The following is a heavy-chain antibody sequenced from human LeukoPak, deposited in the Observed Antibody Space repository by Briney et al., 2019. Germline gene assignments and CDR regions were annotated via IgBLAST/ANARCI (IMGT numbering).Heavy chain of an antibody. D-gene: IGHD1-26*01. J-gene: IGHJ4*02. CDR3: ARVFRGGYLVGATRLFDY. V-gene: IGHV1-2*02. Sequence: EASVKVSCKASGYTFTGYYMHWVRQAPGQGLEWMGWINPNSGGTNYAQKFQGRVTMTRDTSISTAYMELSRLRSDDTAVYYCARVFRGGYLVGATRLFDYWGQGTLVTVSS. CDR1: GYTFTGYY. CDR2: INPNSGGT.